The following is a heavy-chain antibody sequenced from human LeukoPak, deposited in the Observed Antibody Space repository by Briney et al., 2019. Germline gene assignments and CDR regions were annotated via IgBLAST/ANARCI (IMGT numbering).Heavy chain of an antibody. CDR2: INHSGST. CDR1: GGSFSGYY. CDR3: ARLAAAGTAAIDY. Sequence: SETLSLTCAVYGGSFSGYYWSWIRQPPGKGLEWIGEINHSGSTNYNPSLKSRVTISVDTSKNQFSLKLSSVTAADTAVYYCARLAAAGTAAIDYWGQRTLVTVSS. J-gene: IGHJ4*02. D-gene: IGHD6-13*01. V-gene: IGHV4-34*01.